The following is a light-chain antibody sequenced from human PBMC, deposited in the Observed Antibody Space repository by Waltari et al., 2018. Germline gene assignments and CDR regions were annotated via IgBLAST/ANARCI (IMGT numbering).Light chain of an antibody. V-gene: IGLV2-14*01. Sequence: QSALTQPASVSGSPGQSITIPCAGTSSDVGGYNYVSWSQQHPDKAPQLVIYEVSHRPPGVSSRFSGSKSGNTASLTISGLRAEDEADYYCSSYTSSSTLVFGGGTKVTVL. CDR3: SSYTSSSTLV. CDR1: SSDVGGYNY. CDR2: EVS. J-gene: IGLJ2*01.